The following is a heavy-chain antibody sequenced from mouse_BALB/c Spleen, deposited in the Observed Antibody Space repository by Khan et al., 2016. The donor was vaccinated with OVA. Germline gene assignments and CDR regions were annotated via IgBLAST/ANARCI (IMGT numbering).Heavy chain of an antibody. Sequence: VQLQESGAELAKPGASVKMSCKASGYTFTTYWMHWVKQRPGQGLEWIGYINPTSGYTDYNDKFKDRATLSADKSSSTSYLQLNSLTSEDSAGYYCTRDRIDYWGQGTTLTVSS. CDR2: INPTSGYT. J-gene: IGHJ2*01. CDR1: GYTFTTYW. V-gene: IGHV1-7*01. CDR3: TRDRIDY.